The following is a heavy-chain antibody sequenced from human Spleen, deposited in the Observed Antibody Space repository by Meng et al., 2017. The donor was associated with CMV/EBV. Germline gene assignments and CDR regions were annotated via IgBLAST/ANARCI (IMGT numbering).Heavy chain of an antibody. CDR3: ARADYSSYLA. D-gene: IGHD4-11*01. V-gene: IGHV1-2*02. J-gene: IGHJ5*02. CDR1: GYTFAGYC. Sequence: VSCKASGYTFAGYCMHWVRQAPGQGLEWMGWINPNSGGTNYAQKFQGRVTMTRDTSISTAYMELSRLRSDDTAVYYCARADYSSYLAWGQGTLVTVSS. CDR2: INPNSGGT.